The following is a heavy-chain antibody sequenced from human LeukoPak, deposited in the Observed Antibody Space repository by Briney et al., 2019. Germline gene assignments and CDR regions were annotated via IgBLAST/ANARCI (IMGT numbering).Heavy chain of an antibody. V-gene: IGHV1-69*13. CDR3: ARETRTFSIVVVPAAMWPYYYYGKDV. CDR2: IIPIFGTA. CDR1: GGTFSSYA. J-gene: IGHJ6*02. D-gene: IGHD2-2*01. Sequence: ASVKVSCKASGGTFSSYAISWVRQAPGQGLEWMGGIIPIFGTANYAQKFQGRVTITADESTSTAYMELSSLRSEDTAVYYCARETRTFSIVVVPAAMWPYYYYGKDVWGQGTTVTVSS.